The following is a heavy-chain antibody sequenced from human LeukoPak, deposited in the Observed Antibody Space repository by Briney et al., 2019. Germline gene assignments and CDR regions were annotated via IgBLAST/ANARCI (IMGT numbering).Heavy chain of an antibody. V-gene: IGHV3-66*01. Sequence: AGGSLRLSCAASGFTVSSNYMSWVRQAPGRGLEWVSVIYSGGSTYYADSVKGRFTISRDNSKNTLYLQMNSLRAEDTAVYYCARVRKRASYYYYGMDVWGQGTTVTVSS. CDR1: GFTVSSNY. J-gene: IGHJ6*02. CDR2: IYSGGST. CDR3: ARVRKRASYYYYGMDV.